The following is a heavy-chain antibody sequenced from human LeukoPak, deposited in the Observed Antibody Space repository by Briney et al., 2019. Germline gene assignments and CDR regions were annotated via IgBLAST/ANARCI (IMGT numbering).Heavy chain of an antibody. D-gene: IGHD7-27*01. CDR3: TKDESPTGEKPNQIDY. CDR1: GFTFSSYG. CDR2: IRYDGSNK. J-gene: IGHJ4*02. Sequence: PGGSLRLSCAASGFTFSSYGMHWVRQAPGKGLEWVAFIRYDGSNKYYADSVKGRFTISRDNSKNTLYLQMNSLRAEDTAVYYCTKDESPTGEKPNQIDYWGQGTLVTVSS. V-gene: IGHV3-30*02.